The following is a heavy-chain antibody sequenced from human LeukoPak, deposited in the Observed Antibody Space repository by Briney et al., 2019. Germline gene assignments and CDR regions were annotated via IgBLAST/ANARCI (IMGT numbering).Heavy chain of an antibody. D-gene: IGHD1-26*01. J-gene: IGHJ4*02. CDR2: IDWDADT. V-gene: IGHV2-70*13. Sequence: SGPTLVNPTQTLTLTCTFSGFSLSTSGMCVSWIRQPPGKALEWLALIDWDADTYYSTSLKTRLTISKDTSKNQVVLTMTNMDRVDTATYYCTRTYSGSYPVHYWGQGTLVTVSS. CDR3: TRTYSGSYPVHY. CDR1: GFSLSTSGMC.